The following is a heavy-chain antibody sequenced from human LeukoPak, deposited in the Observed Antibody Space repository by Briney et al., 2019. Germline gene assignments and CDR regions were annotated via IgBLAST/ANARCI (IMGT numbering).Heavy chain of an antibody. CDR3: ARIPYSGYELDY. D-gene: IGHD5-12*01. CDR2: INHSGST. J-gene: IGHJ4*02. Sequence: PSETLSLTCAAYGGSFSGYYWSWIRQPPGKGLEWIGEINHSGSTNYNPSLKSRVTISVDTSKNQFSLKLSSVTAADTAVYYCARIPYSGYELDYWGQGTLVTVSS. CDR1: GGSFSGYY. V-gene: IGHV4-34*01.